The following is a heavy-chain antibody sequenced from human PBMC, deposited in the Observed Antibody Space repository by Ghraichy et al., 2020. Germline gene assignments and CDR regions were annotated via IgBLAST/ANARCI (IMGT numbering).Heavy chain of an antibody. J-gene: IGHJ4*02. CDR1: GGSFSGYY. Sequence: SETLSLTCAVYGGSFSGYYWSWIRQPPGKGLEWIGEINHSGSTNYNPSLKSRVTISVDTSKNQFSLKLSSVTAADTAVYYCARLPWQEWSYYYDSSGYLFDYWGQGTLVTVSS. V-gene: IGHV4-34*01. CDR2: INHSGST. CDR3: ARLPWQEWSYYYDSSGYLFDY. D-gene: IGHD3-22*01.